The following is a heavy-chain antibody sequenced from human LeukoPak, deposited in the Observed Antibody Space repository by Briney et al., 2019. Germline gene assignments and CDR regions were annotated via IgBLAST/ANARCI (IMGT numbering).Heavy chain of an antibody. J-gene: IGHJ5*01. CDR1: GDSISNFY. D-gene: IGHD2-8*01. Sequence: SETLSPTCSVSGDSISNFYWYWIRQPPGKRLEWIGNIHYSGNSNYNPSLQSRVTISIDTSRKQLFLKLSSVTAADTAVYYCALAPNSNWFDFWGQGTLVTVSS. V-gene: IGHV4-59*08. CDR2: IHYSGNS. CDR3: ALAPNSNWFDF.